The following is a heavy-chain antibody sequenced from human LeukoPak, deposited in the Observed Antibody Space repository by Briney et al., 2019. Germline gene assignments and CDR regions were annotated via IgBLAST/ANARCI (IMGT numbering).Heavy chain of an antibody. J-gene: IGHJ1*01. CDR1: GFSFGAHN. D-gene: IGHD3-3*01. V-gene: IGHV3-48*01. CDR3: ASGYYDFWSGYPQVDFQH. Sequence: GGSLRLSCEGSGFSFGAHNMNWVRQAPGKGLESISYISSSSATIFYADCVKGRFTISRDNAKNSLYLQMNSLRAEDTAVYYCASGYYDFWSGYPQVDFQHWGQGTLVTVSS. CDR2: ISSSSATI.